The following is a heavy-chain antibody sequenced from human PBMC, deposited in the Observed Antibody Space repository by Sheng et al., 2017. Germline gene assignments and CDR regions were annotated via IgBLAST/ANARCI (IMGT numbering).Heavy chain of an antibody. D-gene: IGHD6-13*01. J-gene: IGHJ6*04. Sequence: QVQLQQWGAGLLKPSETLSLTCAVYGGSFSGYYWSWIRQPPGKGLEWIGEINHSGSTNYNPSLKSRVTISVDTSKNQFSLKLDASVTAADTAVYYCASESSSWYVMDVWGKGATVTVSS. CDR3: ASESSSWYVMDV. CDR1: GGSFSGYY. V-gene: IGHV4-34*01. CDR2: INHSGST.